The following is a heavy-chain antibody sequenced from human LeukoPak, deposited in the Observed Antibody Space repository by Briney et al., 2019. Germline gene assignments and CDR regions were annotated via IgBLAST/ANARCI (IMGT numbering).Heavy chain of an antibody. CDR3: ARDRYYDSGDYNYVDAFDI. V-gene: IGHV4-61*02. J-gene: IGHJ3*02. CDR2: IYTSGST. CDR1: GGSISSGVYY. D-gene: IGHD3-22*01. Sequence: SETLSLTCTVSGGSISSGVYYWNWIRQPAGKGLEWIGRIYTSGSTNYNPSLKSRVTISADTSKNQFSLNLTSVTAADTAVYYCARDRYYDSGDYNYVDAFDIWGQGTIVTVSS.